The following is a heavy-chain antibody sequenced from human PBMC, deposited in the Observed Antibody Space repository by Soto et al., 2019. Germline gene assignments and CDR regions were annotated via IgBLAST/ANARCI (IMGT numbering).Heavy chain of an antibody. CDR3: ARREIQGPIDY. D-gene: IGHD1-26*01. CDR2: IYYSGTT. J-gene: IGHJ4*02. V-gene: IGHV4-28*01. Sequence: PSEALSPTYITSGYAIRTINWWGWIRQPPGKGLEWIGYIYYSGTTYYNPSLKSRVTMSVDTSKNQFSLKLTSVTAVDTAVYYCARREIQGPIDYWGQG. CDR1: GYAIRTINW.